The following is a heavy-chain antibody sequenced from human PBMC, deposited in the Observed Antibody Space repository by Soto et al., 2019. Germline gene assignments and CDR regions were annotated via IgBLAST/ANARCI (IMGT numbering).Heavy chain of an antibody. V-gene: IGHV3-30*18. J-gene: IGHJ5*02. CDR3: AKAGIAENWFDP. CDR1: GFTFSSYG. Sequence: QVQLVESGGGVVQPGRSLRLSCAASGFTFSSYGMHWVRQAPGKGLEWVAVISYDGSNKYYADSVKGRFTISRDNSKNTLYLQMNSLRAEDTAVYYCAKAGIAENWFDPWGQGTLVTVSS. D-gene: IGHD6-13*01. CDR2: ISYDGSNK.